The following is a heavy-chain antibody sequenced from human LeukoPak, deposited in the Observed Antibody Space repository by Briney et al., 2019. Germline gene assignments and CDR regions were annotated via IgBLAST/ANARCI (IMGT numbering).Heavy chain of an antibody. Sequence: PGGSLRLSCAASVFTFSSYAMSWVRQAPGKGLEWVSGISWNSGSTYYADSVKGRFTISRDNSKNTLYLQMNSLRAEDTAVYYCAKASRYCSGGSCFKNWGQGTLVTVSS. CDR3: AKASRYCSGGSCFKN. D-gene: IGHD2-15*01. V-gene: IGHV3-23*01. CDR1: VFTFSSYA. CDR2: ISWNSGST. J-gene: IGHJ4*02.